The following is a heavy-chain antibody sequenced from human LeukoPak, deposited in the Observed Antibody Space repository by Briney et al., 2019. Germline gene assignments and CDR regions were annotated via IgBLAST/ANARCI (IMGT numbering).Heavy chain of an antibody. Sequence: GGSLRLSCAASGFSFITYNMNWVRQAPGKGLEWVAVISYDGSNKYYADSVKGRFTISRDNSKNTLYLQMNSLRAEDTAVYYCAKASRNNAFDIWGQGTMVTVSS. D-gene: IGHD1/OR15-1a*01. CDR1: GFSFITYN. CDR3: AKASRNNAFDI. V-gene: IGHV3-30*18. J-gene: IGHJ3*02. CDR2: ISYDGSNK.